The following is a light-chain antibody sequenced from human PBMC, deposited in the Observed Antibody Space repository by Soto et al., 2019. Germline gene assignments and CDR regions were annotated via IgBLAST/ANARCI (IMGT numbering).Light chain of an antibody. CDR2: EVS. CDR1: SSDIGGYNY. V-gene: IGLV2-8*01. CDR3: SSYAGNSNVV. J-gene: IGLJ2*01. Sequence: QSALTQPPSASGSPGQSVTISCTGTSSDIGGYNYVSWYQQYPDKAPKLMIYEVSKRPSGVPDRFSGSKSGNTASLTVSGLQAEDEADYYCSSYAGNSNVVFGGGTQLTVL.